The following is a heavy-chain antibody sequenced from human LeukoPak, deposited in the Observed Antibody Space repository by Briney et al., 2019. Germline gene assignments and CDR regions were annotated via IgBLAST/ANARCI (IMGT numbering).Heavy chain of an antibody. CDR3: ATGGEFYYSH. Sequence: GGSLRLSCAASGFTFSSYAISWVRQAPGKGLEWVSAVSGRGDSTYYADSVKGRFTISRDNSKSTLYLQMDSLIPEDTAVYYCATGGEFYYSHWGQGTLVIVSS. J-gene: IGHJ4*02. CDR2: VSGRGDST. D-gene: IGHD2-21*01. CDR1: GFTFSSYA. V-gene: IGHV3-23*01.